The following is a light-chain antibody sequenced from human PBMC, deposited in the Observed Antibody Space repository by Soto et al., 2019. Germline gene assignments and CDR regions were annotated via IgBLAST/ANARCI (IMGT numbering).Light chain of an antibody. Sequence: EIVLTQSPGTLSLSPGERATLSCRASQSVSANYLAWYQRKPGQPPRLLIYGAFIRATGIPDRFSGSGSGTDFTLTISRLESEDFAVYFCQQYGNSPWTFGQGTKVEIK. CDR1: QSVSANY. J-gene: IGKJ1*01. CDR2: GAF. CDR3: QQYGNSPWT. V-gene: IGKV3-20*01.